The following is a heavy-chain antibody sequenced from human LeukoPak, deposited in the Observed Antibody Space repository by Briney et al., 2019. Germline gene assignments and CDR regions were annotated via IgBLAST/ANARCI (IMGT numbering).Heavy chain of an antibody. D-gene: IGHD2-2*02. Sequence: GGSLRLSCAASGFTVSSNYMSWVRQAPGKGLEWVSVIYSGGSTYYADSVKGRFTISRDNSKNTLYLQMNSLRAEDTAVYYCARDYCSSTSCYTSWGAFDIWGQGTMVTVSS. CDR3: ARDYCSSTSCYTSWGAFDI. J-gene: IGHJ3*02. CDR1: GFTVSSNY. CDR2: IYSGGST. V-gene: IGHV3-53*01.